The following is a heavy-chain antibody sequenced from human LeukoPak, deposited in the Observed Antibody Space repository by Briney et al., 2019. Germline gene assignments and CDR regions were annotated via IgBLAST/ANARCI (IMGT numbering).Heavy chain of an antibody. Sequence: SETLSLTCAVYGGSFSGYYWSWIRQPPGKGLEWIGEINHSGSTNYNPSLKSRVTISVDTSKNQFSLKLSSVTAADTAVYYCARGGPYYDILTGYYKGSGFDPWGQGTLVTVSS. V-gene: IGHV4-34*01. CDR2: INHSGST. D-gene: IGHD3-9*01. J-gene: IGHJ5*02. CDR3: ARGGPYYDILTGYYKGSGFDP. CDR1: GGSFSGYY.